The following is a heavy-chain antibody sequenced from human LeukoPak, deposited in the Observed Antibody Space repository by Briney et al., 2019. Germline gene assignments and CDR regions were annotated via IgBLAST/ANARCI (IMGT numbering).Heavy chain of an antibody. D-gene: IGHD2-2*01. V-gene: IGHV3-23*01. J-gene: IGHJ3*02. Sequence: PGGSLRLSCAASRFTFTSYGMSWVRQAPGKGREWVSAISGGGGSTYYADSVKGRFTISRDNSKNTLYLQRNSLRDEATAVYYCAFISSTSYAFDIWGQGTMVTVSS. CDR2: ISGGGGST. CDR1: RFTFTSYG. CDR3: AFISSTSYAFDI.